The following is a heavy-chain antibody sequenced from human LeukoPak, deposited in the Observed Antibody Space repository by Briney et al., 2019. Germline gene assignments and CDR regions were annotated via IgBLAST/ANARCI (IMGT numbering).Heavy chain of an antibody. CDR3: ARAASTVTSALGY. D-gene: IGHD4-17*01. V-gene: IGHV1-8*01. CDR2: LNPNSGNT. Sequence: ASVKVSCKASGYTFTSYDINWVRQATGQGLEWMGWLNPNSGNTGYAQKFQGRVTMTRNTSISTAYMELSSLRSEDTAVYYCARAASTVTSALGYWGQGTLVTVSS. J-gene: IGHJ4*02. CDR1: GYTFTSYD.